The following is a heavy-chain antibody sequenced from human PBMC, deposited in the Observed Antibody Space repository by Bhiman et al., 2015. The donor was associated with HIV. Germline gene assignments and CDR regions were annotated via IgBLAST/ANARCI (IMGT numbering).Heavy chain of an antibody. V-gene: IGHV3-30*04. Sequence: QVQLVESGGGVVQPGRSLRLSCAASGFTFSGYAMHWVRQAPDKGLEWVTVISYDGSNKYYADSVKGRFTISRDDSKDTLCLQMNGLRPEDTAIYYCVRGGGWGSGTRNTFNIWGQGTMVTVSS. D-gene: IGHD3-10*01. CDR3: VRGGGWGSGTRNTFNI. J-gene: IGHJ3*02. CDR2: ISYDGSNK. CDR1: GFTFSGYA.